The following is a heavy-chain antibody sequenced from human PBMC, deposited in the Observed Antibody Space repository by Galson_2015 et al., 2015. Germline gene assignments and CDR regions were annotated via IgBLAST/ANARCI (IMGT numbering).Heavy chain of an antibody. Sequence: SVKVSCKASGYSFTSYAMHWVRQAPGQRLEWMGWINLGNGDTKYSQKFQDRVIISRDTTANTAYMEVSGLTSKDTAVYYCARSPIAVETTGLDFVVPDLDYWGQGALVTVSS. J-gene: IGHJ4*02. CDR3: ARSPIAVETTGLDFVVPDLDY. V-gene: IGHV1-3*01. CDR1: GYSFTSYA. CDR2: INLGNGDT. D-gene: IGHD6-19*01.